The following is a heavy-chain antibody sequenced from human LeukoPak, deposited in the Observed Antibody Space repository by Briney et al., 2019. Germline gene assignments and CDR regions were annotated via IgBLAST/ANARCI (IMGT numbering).Heavy chain of an antibody. CDR1: GYIFHGYY. J-gene: IGHJ4*02. D-gene: IGHD5-12*01. CDR3: ARGGDSIRGFYGYEF. V-gene: IGHV1-2*02. CDR2: IMPNTGDT. Sequence: GASVKVSCKASGYIFHGYYIHWVRQAPGQGLEWMGWIMPNTGDTNYAQRFLGRATMTRDTSISTAYMERTRLRSDDTAVYYCARGGDSIRGFYGYEFWGQGTLVTVSS.